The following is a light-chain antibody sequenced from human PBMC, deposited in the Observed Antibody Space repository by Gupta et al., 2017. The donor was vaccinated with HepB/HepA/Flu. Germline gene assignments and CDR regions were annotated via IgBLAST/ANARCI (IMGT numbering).Light chain of an antibody. J-gene: IGLJ3*02. V-gene: IGLV3-1*01. CDR2: QDT. CDR3: QVWDSSTAV. Sequence: SYELTQPPSGSVSPGQPATITCSGDNLGHKYVSWYQQRPGQSPVVVIYQDTKRPSEIPERFSGSSSGSTATLTISGTQVLDEADYYCQVWDSSTAVFGGGTKLSVL. CDR1: NLGHKY.